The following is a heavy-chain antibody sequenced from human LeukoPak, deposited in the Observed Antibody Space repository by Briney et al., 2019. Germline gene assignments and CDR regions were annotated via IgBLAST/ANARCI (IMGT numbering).Heavy chain of an antibody. J-gene: IGHJ4*02. V-gene: IGHV3-23*01. D-gene: IGHD3-22*01. CDR1: GFTFSSYA. CDR2: IGGSGDST. Sequence: GGSLRLSCAASGFTFSSYAMTWVRQAPGKGLEWVSAIGGSGDSTYYADSVKGRFTISRDNSKNTLYLQMNSLRAEDTAVYYCARRNYYDSSGPFDYWGQGTLVTVSS. CDR3: ARRNYYDSSGPFDY.